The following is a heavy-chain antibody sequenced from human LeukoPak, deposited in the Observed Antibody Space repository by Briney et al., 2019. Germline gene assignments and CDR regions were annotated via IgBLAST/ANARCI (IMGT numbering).Heavy chain of an antibody. CDR2: IYYSGST. Sequence: SQTLSLTCTVSGGSISRGDYYWSWIRQPPAKGLEWIGYIYYSGSTYYNPSIKSPVTISVATSKNKFSLKLSSVTAADTAVYYCARVYYYDNSGYVKDYSDYWGEGTLVTVSS. CDR1: GGSISRGDYY. V-gene: IGHV4-30-4*01. D-gene: IGHD3-22*01. CDR3: ARVYYYDNSGYVKDYSDY. J-gene: IGHJ4*02.